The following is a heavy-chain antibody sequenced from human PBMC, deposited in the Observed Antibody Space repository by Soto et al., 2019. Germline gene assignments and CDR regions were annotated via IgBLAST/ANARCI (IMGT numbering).Heavy chain of an antibody. CDR1: GASISGFY. Sequence: TLSLTCTVSGASISGFYWSWIRKSAGKGLEWIGRIYATGTTDYNPSLKSRVTISVDTSKNQFSLKLSSVTAADTAVYYCARGGHYYDSSGYPDYYYYGMDVWGQGTTVTVSS. J-gene: IGHJ6*02. CDR3: ARGGHYYDSSGYPDYYYYGMDV. V-gene: IGHV4-4*07. D-gene: IGHD3-22*01. CDR2: IYATGTT.